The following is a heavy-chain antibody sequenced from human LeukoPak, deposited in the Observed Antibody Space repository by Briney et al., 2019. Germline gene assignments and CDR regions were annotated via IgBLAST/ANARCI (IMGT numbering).Heavy chain of an antibody. D-gene: IGHD6-19*01. Sequence: SETLSLTCTVSGGSISGYYWSWIRQPPGKGLEWIGYIYYSGNTDYNPSLKSRVTLSVDTSKNHFSLKLNSVTAADTAVYYCARDSSGWDSSWYFDLWGRGTLITVSA. V-gene: IGHV4-59*01. CDR3: ARDSSGWDSSWYFDL. J-gene: IGHJ2*01. CDR1: GGSISGYY. CDR2: IYYSGNT.